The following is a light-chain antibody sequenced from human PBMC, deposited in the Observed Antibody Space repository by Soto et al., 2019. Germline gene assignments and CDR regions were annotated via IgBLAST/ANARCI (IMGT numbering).Light chain of an antibody. J-gene: IGLJ1*01. CDR3: CSYAGGFTYV. V-gene: IGLV2-23*02. CDR1: SSDIGSYTL. Sequence: QSVLTQPASVSGSPGQSITISCTGTSSDIGSYTLVSWYQQHPGKAPKVMIYEVDKWPSGVSTRFSGSRSGNTASLTISGLQAEDEADYFCCSYAGGFTYVFGNGTKVTVL. CDR2: EVD.